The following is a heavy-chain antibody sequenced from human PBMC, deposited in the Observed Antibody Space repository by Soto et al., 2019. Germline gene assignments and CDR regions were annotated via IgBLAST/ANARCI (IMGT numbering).Heavy chain of an antibody. CDR3: VSQRTSVLTQAYFDY. CDR2: VYYRGRS. J-gene: IGHJ4*02. D-gene: IGHD2-8*01. V-gene: IGHV4-39*01. Sequence: SETLSLTCTVSGGSVSNSNYYWGWIRQSPGKGLEWIGSVYYRGRSYSKSSIKSRVTISVDTSKNQFSLNLNSVTASDTAVYYCVSQRTSVLTQAYFDYWGPGALVTVSS. CDR1: GGSVSNSNYY.